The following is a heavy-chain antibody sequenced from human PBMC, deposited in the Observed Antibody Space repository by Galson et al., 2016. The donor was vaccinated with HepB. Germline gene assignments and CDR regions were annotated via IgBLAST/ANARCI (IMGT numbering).Heavy chain of an antibody. V-gene: IGHV1-69*13. CDR2: IIPLLGTT. J-gene: IGHJ2*01. CDR1: GGPFSSYT. D-gene: IGHD2/OR15-2a*01. Sequence: SVKVSCKASGGPFSSYTISWVRQAPGQGLEWLGGIIPLLGTTNYAEKFQGRVTITADASTRTAYMELTSLRSEDTAVYYCAHCQRIYASGNWYLDLWGRGTLVSVSS. CDR3: AHCQRIYASGNWYLDL.